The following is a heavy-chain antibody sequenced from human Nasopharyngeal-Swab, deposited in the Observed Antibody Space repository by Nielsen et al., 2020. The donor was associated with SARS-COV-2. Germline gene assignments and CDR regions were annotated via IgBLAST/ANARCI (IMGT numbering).Heavy chain of an antibody. D-gene: IGHD3-3*01. Sequence: GSLRLSCAASGFTFSDYYMSWIRQAPGKGLEWVSYISSSGSTIYSADSVKGRFTISRDNAKNSLYLQMNSLRAEDTAVYYCARGGEGYDFWSGYLPYYYYGMDVWGQGTTVTVSS. CDR1: GFTFSDYY. J-gene: IGHJ6*02. CDR3: ARGGEGYDFWSGYLPYYYYGMDV. V-gene: IGHV3-11*01. CDR2: ISSSGSTI.